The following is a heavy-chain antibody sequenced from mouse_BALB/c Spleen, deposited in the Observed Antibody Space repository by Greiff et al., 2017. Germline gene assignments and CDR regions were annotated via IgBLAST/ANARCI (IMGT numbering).Heavy chain of an antibody. Sequence: VQGVESGPGLVAPSQSLSITCTVSGFSLTGYGVNWVRQPPGKGLEWLGMIWGDGSTDYNSALKSRLSISKDNSKSQVFLKMNSLQTDDTARYYCATGNYDYAMDYWGQGTSVTVSS. CDR1: GFSLTGYG. V-gene: IGHV2-6-7*01. D-gene: IGHD2-1*01. CDR2: IWGDGST. CDR3: ATGNYDYAMDY. J-gene: IGHJ4*01.